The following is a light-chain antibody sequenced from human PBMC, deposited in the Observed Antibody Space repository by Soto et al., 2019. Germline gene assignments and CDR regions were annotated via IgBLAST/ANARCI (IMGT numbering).Light chain of an antibody. J-gene: IGLJ2*01. CDR2: DVS. CDR3: SSYTSSSTYVV. V-gene: IGLV2-14*01. Sequence: QSALTQPASVSGSPGQSITISCTGTSSDVGGYNYVSWYQQHPGKAPKLMIYDVSNRPSGISNRFSGSKSGNTASLTISGPQAEDEADYYCSSYTSSSTYVVFGGETKLTVL. CDR1: SSDVGGYNY.